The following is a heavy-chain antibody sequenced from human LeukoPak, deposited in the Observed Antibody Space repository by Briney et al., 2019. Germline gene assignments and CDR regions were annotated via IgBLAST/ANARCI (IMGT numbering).Heavy chain of an antibody. Sequence: SETMSLTCTASSGSISSSTYYWDWIRQPPGKGRELIGRKYYSGNSYYNPSLKTRVSISVDTSKNQFSLKLSSVTAADTAVYYCARLYYYYGMDVWGQGTTVTVSS. J-gene: IGHJ6*02. CDR1: SGSISSSTYY. V-gene: IGHV4-39*01. CDR2: KYYSGNS. CDR3: ARLYYYYGMDV.